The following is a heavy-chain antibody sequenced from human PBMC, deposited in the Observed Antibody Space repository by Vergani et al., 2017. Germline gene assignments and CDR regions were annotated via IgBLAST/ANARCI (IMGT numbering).Heavy chain of an antibody. Sequence: EVQLLESGGGLVQPGGSLRLSCAASGFTFSSYAMSWVRQAPGKGLEWVSAISGSGGSTYYADSVKGRFTISRDNSKNTLYLQMNSLRAEDTTVYYCAKGTMVRGALDYWGQGTLVTVSS. CDR1: GFTFSSYA. CDR3: AKGTMVRGALDY. V-gene: IGHV3-23*01. CDR2: ISGSGGST. J-gene: IGHJ4*02. D-gene: IGHD3-10*01.